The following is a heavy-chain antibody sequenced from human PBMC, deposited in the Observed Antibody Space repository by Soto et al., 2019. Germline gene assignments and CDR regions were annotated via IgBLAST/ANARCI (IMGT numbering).Heavy chain of an antibody. CDR2: INAGNGNT. CDR3: AGQGGGGSVGY. J-gene: IGHJ4*02. Sequence: QVQLVQSGAEVKKPGASVKVSCKASGYTLTSYAMHWVRQPPGQRLEWMGWINAGNGNTKYAQKFQGRVTITRDTSASTAYMALSSLRSEDTAVYYCAGQGGGGSVGYWGQGTLVTVSS. CDR1: GYTLTSYA. D-gene: IGHD1-26*01. V-gene: IGHV1-3*01.